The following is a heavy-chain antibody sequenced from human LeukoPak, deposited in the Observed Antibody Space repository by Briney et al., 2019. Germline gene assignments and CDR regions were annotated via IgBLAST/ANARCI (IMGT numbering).Heavy chain of an antibody. CDR1: GFTFSSYA. D-gene: IGHD2-2*01. CDR3: ARDTSYCSSTSCYDYYYGMDV. CDR2: ISYDGSNK. V-gene: IGHV3-30-3*01. Sequence: GRSLRLSCAASGFTFSSYAMHWVRQAPGKGLEWVAVISYDGSNKYYADSVKGRFTISRDNSKNTLYLQMNSLRAEDTAVYYCARDTSYCSSTSCYDYYYGMDVWGQGTTVTVSS. J-gene: IGHJ6*02.